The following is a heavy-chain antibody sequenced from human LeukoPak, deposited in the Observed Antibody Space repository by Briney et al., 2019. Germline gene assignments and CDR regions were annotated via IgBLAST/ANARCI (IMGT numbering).Heavy chain of an antibody. CDR2: MSARSGDT. CDR3: ATVGRFTYAHDALEF. V-gene: IGHV3-23*01. Sequence: PGGSLRLSCAASGFTFSMYAMSWVRQDPGKGLEWVSGMSARSGDTYYADSVKGRFTISRDNSNNMLYLEMNSLTAEDTALYHCATVGRFTYAHDALEFWGQGTTVTVSS. D-gene: IGHD5-18*01. J-gene: IGHJ3*01. CDR1: GFTFSMYA.